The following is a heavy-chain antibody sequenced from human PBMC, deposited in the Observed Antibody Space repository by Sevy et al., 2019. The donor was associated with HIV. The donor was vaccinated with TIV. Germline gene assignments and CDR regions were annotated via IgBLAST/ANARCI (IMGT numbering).Heavy chain of an antibody. D-gene: IGHD3-3*01. J-gene: IGHJ4*02. V-gene: IGHV3-30-3*01. CDR2: ISYDGSNK. Sequence: GGSQRLSCAASGFTFSSYAMHWVRQAPGKGLEWVAVISYDGSNKYYADSVKGRFTISRDNSKNTLYLQMNSLRAEDTAVYYCARVLWSDYSYDYWGQGTLVTVSS. CDR3: ARVLWSDYSYDY. CDR1: GFTFSSYA.